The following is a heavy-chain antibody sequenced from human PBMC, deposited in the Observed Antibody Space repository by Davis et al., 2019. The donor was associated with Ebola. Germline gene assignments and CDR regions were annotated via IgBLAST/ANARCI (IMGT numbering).Heavy chain of an antibody. CDR2: INHSGST. CDR3: ARLLYDYIWGSYRYGFDY. D-gene: IGHD3-16*02. V-gene: IGHV4-34*01. CDR1: GGSFSGYY. J-gene: IGHJ4*02. Sequence: SETLSLTCVVYGGSFSGYYWSWIRQPPGKGLEWIGEINHSGSTNYNPSLKSRVTISVDTSKNQFSLKLSSVTAADTAVYYCARLLYDYIWGSYRYGFDYWGQGTLVTVSS.